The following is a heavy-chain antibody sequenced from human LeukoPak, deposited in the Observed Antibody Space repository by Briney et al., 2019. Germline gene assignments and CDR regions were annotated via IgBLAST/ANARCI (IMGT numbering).Heavy chain of an antibody. CDR1: GGSISSGGYY. CDR3: ARQGPPGIAVAHAFDI. Sequence: SETLSLTCTVSGGSISSGGYYWSWIRQPPGKGLEWIGYIYHSGSTNYNPSLKSRVTISVDTSKNQFSLKLSSVTAADTAVYYCARQGPPGIAVAHAFDIWGQGTMVTVSS. J-gene: IGHJ3*02. V-gene: IGHV4-30-2*01. D-gene: IGHD6-19*01. CDR2: IYHSGST.